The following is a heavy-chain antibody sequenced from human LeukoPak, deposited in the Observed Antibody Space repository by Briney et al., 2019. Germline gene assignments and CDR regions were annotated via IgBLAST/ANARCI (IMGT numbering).Heavy chain of an antibody. CDR1: GFTPSSYW. CDR2: IKQDGRQK. V-gene: IGHV3-7*04. CDR3: ARRSSGCPDY. Sequence: PRGSPRLSCAASGFTPSSYWMSWVRQAPGKGLEWVANIKQDGRQKYYVDSVKGRFTISRDNARNSLYLQMNGLRPEDTAVYYCARRSSGCPDYWGQGTLVTVSS. D-gene: IGHD6-19*01. J-gene: IGHJ4*02.